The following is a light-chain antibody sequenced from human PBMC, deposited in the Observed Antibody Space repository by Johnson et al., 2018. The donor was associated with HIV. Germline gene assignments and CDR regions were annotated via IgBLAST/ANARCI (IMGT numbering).Light chain of an antibody. J-gene: IGLJ1*01. V-gene: IGLV1-51*01. CDR1: SSNIGNNY. CDR2: DNN. Sequence: QSVLTQPPSVSAAPGQKVTISCSGSSSNIGNNYVSWYQQLPGTAPKLLIYDNNKRPSGMPDRFSGSKSGTSATLGITGLQNGDEAEYYFETWGSSLSTGYVFGTGTKVTVL. CDR3: ETWGSSLSTGYV.